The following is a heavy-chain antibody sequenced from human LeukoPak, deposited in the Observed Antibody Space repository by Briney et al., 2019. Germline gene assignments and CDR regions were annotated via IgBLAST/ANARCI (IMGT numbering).Heavy chain of an antibody. Sequence: SPTLSLTCAISGDSVSSNSAAWNWLTQSPARGLEWLGRTYYRSKWYNDYAVSVKSRITINPDTSKNQFSLPLNSVPPEDTAVYYCAREDPQWLGWGGFDYWGQGTLVTVSS. CDR1: GDSVSSNSAA. D-gene: IGHD6-19*01. CDR2: TYYRSKWYN. CDR3: AREDPQWLGWGGFDY. J-gene: IGHJ4*02. V-gene: IGHV6-1*01.